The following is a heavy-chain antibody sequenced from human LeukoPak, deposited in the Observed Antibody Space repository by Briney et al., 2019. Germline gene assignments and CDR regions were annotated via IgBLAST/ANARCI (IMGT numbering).Heavy chain of an antibody. CDR3: ATGIAVAGIPYYFDY. Sequence: GASVKVSCKVSGYTFTDYYMHWVQQAPGKGLEWMGLVDPEDCETIYAEKFQGRVTITADTSTDTAYMELSSLRSEDTAVYYCATGIAVAGIPYYFDYWGQGTLVTVSS. D-gene: IGHD6-19*01. CDR2: VDPEDCET. V-gene: IGHV1-69-2*01. J-gene: IGHJ4*02. CDR1: GYTFTDYY.